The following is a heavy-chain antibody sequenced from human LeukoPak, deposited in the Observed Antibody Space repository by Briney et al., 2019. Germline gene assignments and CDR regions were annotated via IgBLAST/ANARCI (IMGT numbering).Heavy chain of an antibody. J-gene: IGHJ4*02. Sequence: PGGSLRLSCAASGVSFGSYVMSWVRQAPGKGPEWVSAISGDGGTYYADSVKGRFTISRDNSKNTLYLQMNSLGGEDTALYYCARYCGAASCYSGFDYWGQGTLVTVAS. V-gene: IGHV3-23*01. CDR3: ARYCGAASCYSGFDY. CDR2: ISGDGGT. D-gene: IGHD2-15*01. CDR1: GVSFGSYV.